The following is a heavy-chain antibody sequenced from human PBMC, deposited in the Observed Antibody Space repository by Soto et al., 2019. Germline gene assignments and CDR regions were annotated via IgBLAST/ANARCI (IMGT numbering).Heavy chain of an antibody. CDR3: AREGRWLHRFDY. J-gene: IGHJ4*02. CDR1: GGSISSGGYY. Sequence: PSETLSLTCTVSGGSISSGGYYWSWIRQHPGKGLEWIGYIYYSGSTYYNPSLKSRVTISVDTSKNQFSLKLSSVTAADTAVYYCAREGRWLHRFDYWGQGTLVTVSS. CDR2: IYYSGST. D-gene: IGHD5-12*01. V-gene: IGHV4-31*03.